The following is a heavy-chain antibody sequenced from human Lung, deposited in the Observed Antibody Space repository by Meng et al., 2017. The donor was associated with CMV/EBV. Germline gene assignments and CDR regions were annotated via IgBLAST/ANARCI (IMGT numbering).Heavy chain of an antibody. CDR1: GDSVPSNSAA. D-gene: IGHD3-22*01. CDR2: TYYRSKWYD. V-gene: IGHV6-1*01. J-gene: IGHJ6*02. CDR3: ARDYYDSGAYYYTEEYYHVLDV. Sequence: LRLSCAISGDSVPSNSAAWNWIRQSPSRGLEWLGRTYYRSKWYDDYAMAVKSRITINPDTSKNQFSLQLNSVTPEDTAVYYCARDYYDSGAYYYTEEYYHVLDVWGQGTTVTVSS.